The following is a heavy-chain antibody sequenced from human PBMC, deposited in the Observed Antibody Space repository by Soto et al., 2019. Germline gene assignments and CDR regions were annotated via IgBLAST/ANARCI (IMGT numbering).Heavy chain of an antibody. CDR3: ATMGTPATGLYYFDY. CDR1: GGSFSGYY. V-gene: IGHV4-34*01. J-gene: IGHJ4*02. CDR2: INHSGST. D-gene: IGHD1-7*01. Sequence: SETLSLTCAVYGGSFSGYYWSWIRQPPGKGPEWIGEINHSGSTNYNPSLKSRVTISVDMSKNQFSLRLSSVTAAETAVYYCATMGTPATGLYYFDYWGQGTLVTVSS.